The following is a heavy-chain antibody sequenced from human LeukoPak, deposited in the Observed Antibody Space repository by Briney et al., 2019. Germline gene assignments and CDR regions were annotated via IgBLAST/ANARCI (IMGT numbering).Heavy chain of an antibody. J-gene: IGHJ4*02. V-gene: IGHV3-30*02. CDR2: IRYDGSNK. Sequence: GGSLRLSCAASGFTFSSYGMHWVRQAPGKGLEWVAFIRYDGSNKYYADSVKGRFTISRDNSKNTLYLQMNSLRAEDTAVYYCAKDQRFLEWLLYGHFDYWGQGTLVTVSS. CDR3: AKDQRFLEWLLYGHFDY. D-gene: IGHD3-3*01. CDR1: GFTFSSYG.